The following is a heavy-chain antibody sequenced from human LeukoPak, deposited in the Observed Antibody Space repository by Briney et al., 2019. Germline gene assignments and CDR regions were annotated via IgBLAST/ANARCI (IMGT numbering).Heavy chain of an antibody. CDR3: ARGLWTSFDY. CDR1: GGPFSGYY. D-gene: IGHD3/OR15-3a*01. J-gene: IGHJ4*02. V-gene: IGHV4-34*01. CDR2: INHSGST. Sequence: SEALSLTCAVYGGPFSGYYWSWIRQPPGKGLEWIGEINHSGSTNYSPSLKSRVTISVDTSKNQFSLKLSSVTAADTAVYYCARGLWTSFDYWGQGTLVTVSS.